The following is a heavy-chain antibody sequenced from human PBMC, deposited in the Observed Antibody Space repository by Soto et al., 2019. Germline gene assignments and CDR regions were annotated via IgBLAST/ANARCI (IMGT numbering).Heavy chain of an antibody. V-gene: IGHV4-4*02. CDR3: ARAGRGDCSGGSCYSGLYGMDV. CDR2: IYHSGNT. D-gene: IGHD2-15*01. CDR1: GGSISSTNW. J-gene: IGHJ6*02. Sequence: QVQLQESGPGLVKPSGTLSLTCAVSGGSISSTNWWSWVRQPPGKGLEWIGQIYHSGNTNYNPSLQSRVTISVDKSNNQFSLKLSSVTVADTAVYYCARAGRGDCSGGSCYSGLYGMDVWGQGTTVTVSS.